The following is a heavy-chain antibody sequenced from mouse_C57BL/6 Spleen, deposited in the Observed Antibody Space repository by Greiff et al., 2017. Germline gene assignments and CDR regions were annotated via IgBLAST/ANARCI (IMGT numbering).Heavy chain of an antibody. CDR3: ARGDCGSRFDD. J-gene: IGHJ2*01. Sequence: VQGVESGAELVRPGASVKVSCKASGYAFTNYLIEWVKQRPGQGLEWIGVINPGSGGTNYNEKFKGEATLTTDKSSSTAYMQLSSLTSEDSAVYFCARGDCGSRFDDWGQGTTLTVSS. CDR1: GYAFTNYL. D-gene: IGHD1-1*01. CDR2: INPGSGGT. V-gene: IGHV1-54*01.